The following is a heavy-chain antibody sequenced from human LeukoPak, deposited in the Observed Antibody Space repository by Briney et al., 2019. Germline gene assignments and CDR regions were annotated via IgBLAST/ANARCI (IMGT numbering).Heavy chain of an antibody. CDR2: ISYDGSNK. CDR3: XXXXXXXXXSGYSLYYYGMDV. D-gene: IGHD3-3*01. J-gene: IGHJ6*02. CDR1: GFTFSSYS. Sequence: GGSLRLSCAASGFTFSSYSMHWVRQAPGKGLEWVAVISYDGSNKYHADSVKGRFTISRDNSKNTLYLQMNSLRAEDTAVYYXXXXXXXXXXSGYSLYYYGMDVWGQGTTVTVSS. V-gene: IGHV3-30*03.